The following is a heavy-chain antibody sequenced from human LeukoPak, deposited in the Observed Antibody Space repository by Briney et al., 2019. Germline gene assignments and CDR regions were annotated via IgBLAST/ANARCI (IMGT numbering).Heavy chain of an antibody. D-gene: IGHD5-18*01. CDR1: GYTFTDYY. CDR2: INPNTGGT. CDR3: ARPRAFSYGQMYYFDY. V-gene: IGHV1-2*02. Sequence: ASVKVSCKASGYTFTDYYIHWGRQPPGQGLEWMGWINPNTGGTNYAQKFQGRFTMTRDTSISTAYMDLSRLRSDDTAVYYCARPRAFSYGQMYYFDYWGQGALVTVS. J-gene: IGHJ4*02.